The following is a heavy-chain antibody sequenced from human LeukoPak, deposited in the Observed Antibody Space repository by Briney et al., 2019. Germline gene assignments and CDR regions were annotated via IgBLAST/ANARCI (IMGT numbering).Heavy chain of an antibody. J-gene: IGHJ4*02. V-gene: IGHV4-39*01. Sequence: PSETLSLTCTVSGGSISSSSYYWGWIRQPPGKGLEWIGIIYYSGSTYYNPSLKSRVTISVDTSKNQFSLKMSSVTAADTAVYSCARHVSGGDYFDYWGQGTLVTVSS. CDR2: IYYSGST. D-gene: IGHD4-17*01. CDR1: GGSISSSSYY. CDR3: ARHVSGGDYFDY.